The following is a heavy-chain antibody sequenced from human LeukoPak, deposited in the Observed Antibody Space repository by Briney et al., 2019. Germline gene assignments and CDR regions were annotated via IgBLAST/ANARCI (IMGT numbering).Heavy chain of an antibody. Sequence: GGSLRLSCAASGFTVSSNYMSWVRQAPGKGLEWVSVIYSGGSTYYADSVKGRFTISRDNSKNTLYLQMNSLRAEDTAVYYCASHFLGGNPPVDYWGQGTLVTVSS. CDR3: ASHFLGGNPPVDY. CDR2: IYSGGST. D-gene: IGHD4-23*01. V-gene: IGHV3-53*01. CDR1: GFTVSSNY. J-gene: IGHJ4*02.